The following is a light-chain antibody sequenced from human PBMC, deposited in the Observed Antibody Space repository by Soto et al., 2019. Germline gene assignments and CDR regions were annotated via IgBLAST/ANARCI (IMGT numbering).Light chain of an antibody. CDR3: QNYNSAPRT. CDR1: QGIRNY. V-gene: IGKV1-27*01. CDR2: AAS. Sequence: DIQMTQSPSSLSASVGDRVTITCRASQGIRNYLAWYQQKPGKAPNLLIYAASTLLSGVPPRFSGSGSGTDFTLTTSSLQPEDVATYYCQNYNSAPRTFGQGTKVEIK. J-gene: IGKJ1*01.